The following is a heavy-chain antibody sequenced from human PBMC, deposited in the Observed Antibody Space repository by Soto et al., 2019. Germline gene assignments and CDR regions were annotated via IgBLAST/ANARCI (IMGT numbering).Heavy chain of an antibody. V-gene: IGHV4-59*01. D-gene: IGHD3-10*01. CDR1: GCSISSYY. J-gene: IGHJ6*02. CDR2: IYYSGST. Sequence: SETLSLTCTVSGCSISSYYWSWIRQPPGKGLEWIGYIYYSGSTNYNPSLKSRVTISVDTSKNQFSLKLSSVTAADTAVYYCARSRDYYGSGTYDYYYYYGMDVWGQGTTVTVSS. CDR3: ARSRDYYGSGTYDYYYYYGMDV.